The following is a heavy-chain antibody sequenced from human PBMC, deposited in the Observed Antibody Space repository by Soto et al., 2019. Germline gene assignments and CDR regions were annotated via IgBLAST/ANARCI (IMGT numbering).Heavy chain of an antibody. V-gene: IGHV1-2*02. Sequence: GASVKVSCKASGYTFTSYYMHWVRQAPGQGLEWMGWINPNSGGTNYAQKFQGRVTMTRDTSISTAYMELSRLRSDDTAVYYCARPGIADRRGYSRFDHWGEGKLVTVSS. CDR3: ARPGIADRRGYSRFDH. J-gene: IGHJ5*02. CDR1: GYTFTSYY. CDR2: INPNSGGT. D-gene: IGHD6-13*01.